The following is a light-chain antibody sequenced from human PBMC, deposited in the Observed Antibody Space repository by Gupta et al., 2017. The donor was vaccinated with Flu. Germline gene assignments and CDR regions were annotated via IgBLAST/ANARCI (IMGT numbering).Light chain of an antibody. CDR2: EVS. V-gene: IGLV2-14*01. Sequence: SITISCTGTSIDVGGYNYVSWYQQHPGKAPKLMIYEVSNRPSGVSDRFSGSKSGNAASLTISGLQAEDEADYYCCSYTSGSTWVFGGGTKLTVL. CDR3: CSYTSGSTWV. J-gene: IGLJ3*02. CDR1: SIDVGGYNY.